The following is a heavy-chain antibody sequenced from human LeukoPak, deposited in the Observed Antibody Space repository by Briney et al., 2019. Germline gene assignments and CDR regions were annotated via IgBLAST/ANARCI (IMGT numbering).Heavy chain of an antibody. CDR3: ASSRRGKFWSGYDADH. J-gene: IGHJ4*02. CDR2: INHSGST. D-gene: IGHD3-3*01. CDR1: GGSFSGYY. Sequence: SETLSLTCAVYGGSFSGYYWSWIRQPPGKGLEWIGEINHSGSTNYNPSLKSRVTISVDTSKNQFSLKLSSVTAADTAVYYCASSRRGKFWSGYDADHWGQGTLVTVSS. V-gene: IGHV4-34*01.